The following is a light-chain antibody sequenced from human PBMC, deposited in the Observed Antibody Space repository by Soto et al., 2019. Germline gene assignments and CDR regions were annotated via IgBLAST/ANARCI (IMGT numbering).Light chain of an antibody. Sequence: QSALTQPPSASGSPGQSLTISCTGTSSDVGGYNFVSWYQQHPGKAPKLMISDVNRRPSGVPDRFSGSKSGNTASLTVSGLQAEDEADYYCSSYAGSNNWVFGGGTMLTVL. V-gene: IGLV2-8*01. CDR3: SSYAGSNNWV. CDR2: DVN. CDR1: SSDVGGYNF. J-gene: IGLJ3*02.